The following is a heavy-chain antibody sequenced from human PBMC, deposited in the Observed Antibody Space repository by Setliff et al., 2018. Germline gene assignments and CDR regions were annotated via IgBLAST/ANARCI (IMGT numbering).Heavy chain of an antibody. D-gene: IGHD3-16*01. CDR3: ARTTGYRLEGDFDY. CDR2: IHDSGNPT. J-gene: IGHJ4*02. CDR1: GFTFSNYY. Sequence: GGSLRLSCAASGFTFSNYYMTWTRQAPGKGLEWISYIHDSGNPTYYADSVKGRFTVSRDNAKNSLYLQMTSLRAEDTAIYYCARTTGYRLEGDFDYWGQGTLVTVSS. V-gene: IGHV3-11*01.